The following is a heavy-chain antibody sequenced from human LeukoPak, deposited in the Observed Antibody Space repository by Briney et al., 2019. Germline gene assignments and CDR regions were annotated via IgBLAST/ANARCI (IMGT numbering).Heavy chain of an antibody. Sequence: GGSLRLSCAASGFTFSSYGMHWVRQAPGKGLEWVAVISYDGSNKYYADSVKGRFTISRDNSKNTLYLQMNSLRAEDTAVYYCARGGIAAPFDPWGQGTLVTVSS. CDR2: ISYDGSNK. CDR1: GFTFSSYG. D-gene: IGHD6-13*01. V-gene: IGHV3-30*03. J-gene: IGHJ5*02. CDR3: ARGGIAAPFDP.